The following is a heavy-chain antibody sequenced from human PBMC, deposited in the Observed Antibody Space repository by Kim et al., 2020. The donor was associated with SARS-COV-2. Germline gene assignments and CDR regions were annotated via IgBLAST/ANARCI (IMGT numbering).Heavy chain of an antibody. CDR2: ISDSGSTT. D-gene: IGHD3-10*01. CDR3: AKGGGSGSYWTLDY. Sequence: GGSLRLSCAASRFTFSSYVMSWVRQAPGKGLEWVSGISDSGSTTYYADSVKGRFTISRDNSKNTLYLQMNSLRVEDTAIYYCAKGGGSGSYWTLDYWGQGTLVTVSS. J-gene: IGHJ4*02. CDR1: RFTFSSYV. V-gene: IGHV3-23*01.